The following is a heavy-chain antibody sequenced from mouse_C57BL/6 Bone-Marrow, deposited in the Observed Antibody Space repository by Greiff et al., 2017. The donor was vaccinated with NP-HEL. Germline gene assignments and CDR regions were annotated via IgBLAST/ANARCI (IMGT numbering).Heavy chain of an antibody. Sequence: VQLKESGAELVRPGASVKLSCTASGFNIKDDYMHWVKQRPEQGLEWIGWIDPENGDTEYASKFQGKATITADTSSNTAYLQLSSLTSEDTAVYYCTTRRNWYFDVWGTGTTVTVSS. CDR2: IDPENGDT. CDR3: TTRRNWYFDV. CDR1: GFNIKDDY. J-gene: IGHJ1*03. V-gene: IGHV14-4*01.